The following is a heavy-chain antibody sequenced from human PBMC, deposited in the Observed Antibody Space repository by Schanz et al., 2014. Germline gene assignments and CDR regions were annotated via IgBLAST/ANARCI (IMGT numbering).Heavy chain of an antibody. J-gene: IGHJ4*02. D-gene: IGHD5-12*01. CDR1: GFSFSTYA. V-gene: IGHV3-NL1*01. Sequence: VLLVESGGGVVQPGRSLRLSCAASGFSFSTYAMHWVRQAPGKGLEWVSSLSGGSSYIFYADSVKGRFTISRDDSKNTLHLQMNSLRAEDTAVYYCAKGFGGYDLVLDYWGQGTLVTVSS. CDR2: LSGGSSYI. CDR3: AKGFGGYDLVLDY.